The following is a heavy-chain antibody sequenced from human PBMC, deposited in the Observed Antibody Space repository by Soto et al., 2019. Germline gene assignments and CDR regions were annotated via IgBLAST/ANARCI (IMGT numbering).Heavy chain of an antibody. Sequence: GGSLRLSCAASGFTFSSYGMHWVRQAPGKGLEWVAVISYDGSNKYYADSVKGRSTISRDNSKNTLYLQMNSLRAEDTAVYYCAKSARRAEYFQHWGQGTLVTVSS. CDR2: ISYDGSNK. D-gene: IGHD6-6*01. V-gene: IGHV3-30*18. J-gene: IGHJ1*01. CDR1: GFTFSSYG. CDR3: AKSARRAEYFQH.